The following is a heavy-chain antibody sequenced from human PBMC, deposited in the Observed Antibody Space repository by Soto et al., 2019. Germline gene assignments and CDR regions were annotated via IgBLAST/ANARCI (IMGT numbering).Heavy chain of an antibody. CDR2: ISSSSSTI. J-gene: IGHJ5*02. CDR3: ASLDIVVVVAATLVYNWFDP. CDR1: GFTFSSYS. Sequence: GGSLRLSCAASGFTFSSYSMNWVRQAPGKGLEWVSYISSSSSTIYYADSVKGRFTISRDNAKNSLYLQMNSLRDEDTAVYYCASLDIVVVVAATLVYNWFDPWGQGTLVTVSS. V-gene: IGHV3-48*02. D-gene: IGHD2-15*01.